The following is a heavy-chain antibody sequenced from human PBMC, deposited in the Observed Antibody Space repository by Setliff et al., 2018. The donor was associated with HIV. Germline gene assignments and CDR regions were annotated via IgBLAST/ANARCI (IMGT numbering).Heavy chain of an antibody. V-gene: IGHV5-51*01. D-gene: IGHD6-19*01. CDR1: GYSFTTFW. CDR2: IYPGDSDT. Sequence: PGESLTISCKDSGYSFTTFWIGWVRQMPGKGLEWMGIIYPGDSDTRYSPSFQGQVTISADKSISTAYLQWSSLKASDTAMYHCARSRSSGWPGNAFDTWGQGTMVTVS. CDR3: ARSRSSGWPGNAFDT. J-gene: IGHJ3*02.